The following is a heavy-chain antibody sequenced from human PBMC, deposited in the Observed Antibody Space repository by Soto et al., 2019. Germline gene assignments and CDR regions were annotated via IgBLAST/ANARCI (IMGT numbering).Heavy chain of an antibody. D-gene: IGHD2-15*01. Sequence: SGPTLVNPTQTLTLTCTFSGFSLSTSGMRVSWIRQPPGKALEWLARIDWDDDKFYNTSLKTRLTITKDSSKNQVVLTMTNMDPVDTATYYCARMFHCSGGTCPFDYWGQGALVTVSS. CDR2: IDWDDDK. V-gene: IGHV2-70*04. J-gene: IGHJ4*02. CDR3: ARMFHCSGGTCPFDY. CDR1: GFSLSTSGMR.